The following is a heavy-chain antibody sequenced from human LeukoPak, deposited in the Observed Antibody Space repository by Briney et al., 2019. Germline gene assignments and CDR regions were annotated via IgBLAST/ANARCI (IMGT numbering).Heavy chain of an antibody. CDR3: AKDYFGCLEY. V-gene: IGHV3-33*06. CDR2: IWYDGSKE. D-gene: IGHD2/OR15-2a*01. J-gene: IGHJ4*02. CDR1: GFTFSSYG. Sequence: GGSLRLSCAASGFTFSSYGFHWARQAPGKGLEWVAVIWYDGSKEYYADSVKGRFTISRDNAKNTVYLQMNSLRAEDTAVYYCAKDYFGCLEYWGQGTLVTVSS.